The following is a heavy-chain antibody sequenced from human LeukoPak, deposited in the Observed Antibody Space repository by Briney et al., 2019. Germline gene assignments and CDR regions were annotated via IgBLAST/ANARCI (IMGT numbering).Heavy chain of an antibody. J-gene: IGHJ3*02. CDR2: INPSGGST. V-gene: IGHV1-46*01. CDR1: GYTFTSYY. D-gene: IGHD1-26*01. Sequence: ASVKVSCKTSGYTFTSYYMHWVRQAPGQGLEWMGKINPSGGSTRYAQKFQGRVTMTRDMATSTVYMELSSLRSEDTAVYYCARSYRDAYDIWGHGTMVIVSS. CDR3: ARSYRDAYDI.